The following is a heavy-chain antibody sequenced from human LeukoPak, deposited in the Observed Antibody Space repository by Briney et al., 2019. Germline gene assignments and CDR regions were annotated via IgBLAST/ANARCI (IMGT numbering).Heavy chain of an antibody. D-gene: IGHD3-22*01. CDR3: ARAANYYYDSSGYYGY. J-gene: IGHJ4*02. Sequence: GGSLRLSCAASRFTFSGYYISWIRQAPGKGLEWVSYISSSGSTTYYADSVKGRFTISRDNAKNSLYLQMNSLRAKDTAVYYCARAANYYYDSSGYYGYWGQGTLVTVSS. CDR2: ISSSGSTT. V-gene: IGHV3-11*01. CDR1: RFTFSGYY.